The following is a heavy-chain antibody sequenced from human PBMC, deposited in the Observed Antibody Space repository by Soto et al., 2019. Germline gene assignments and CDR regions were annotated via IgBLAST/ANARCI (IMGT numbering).Heavy chain of an antibody. J-gene: IGHJ6*02. CDR2: IIPIFGTA. D-gene: IGHD3-3*01. CDR1: GGTFSSYA. Sequence: QVQLVQSGAEVKKPGSSVKVSCKASGGTFSSYAISWVRQAPGQGLEWMGGIIPIFGTANYAQKFQGRVTITADESTSTAYMELSSLRSEDTAVYYCASLPLYYDFWSRYGNYYYYGMDVWGQGTTVTVSS. V-gene: IGHV1-69*01. CDR3: ASLPLYYDFWSRYGNYYYYGMDV.